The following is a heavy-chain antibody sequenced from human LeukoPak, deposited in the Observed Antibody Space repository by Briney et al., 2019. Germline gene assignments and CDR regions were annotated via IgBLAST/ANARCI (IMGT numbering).Heavy chain of an antibody. D-gene: IGHD4-17*01. J-gene: IGHJ6*03. V-gene: IGHV4-38-2*02. CDR2: IYHSGST. Sequence: TPSETLSLTCTVSGGSISYYYWGWIRQPPGKGLEWIGSIYHSGSTYYNPSLKSRVTISVDTSKNQFSLKLSSVTAADTAVYYCARVTDYGDYGYYYYMDVWGKGTTVTVSS. CDR3: ARVTDYGDYGYYYYMDV. CDR1: GGSISYYY.